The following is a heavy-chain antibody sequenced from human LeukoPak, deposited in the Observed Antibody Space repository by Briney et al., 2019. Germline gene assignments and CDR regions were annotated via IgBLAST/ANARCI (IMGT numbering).Heavy chain of an antibody. Sequence: GGSLRLSCAVSGFTVSSNHMSWVRQAPGKGLEWVSVIYSGGSTYYADSVKDRFTISRDNSKNTLYVQMNSLRAEDTAMYYCARGASTRVAGDYFDYWGQGTLVTVSS. CDR2: IYSGGST. J-gene: IGHJ4*02. V-gene: IGHV3-66*01. D-gene: IGHD4-23*01. CDR1: GFTVSSNH. CDR3: ARGASTRVAGDYFDY.